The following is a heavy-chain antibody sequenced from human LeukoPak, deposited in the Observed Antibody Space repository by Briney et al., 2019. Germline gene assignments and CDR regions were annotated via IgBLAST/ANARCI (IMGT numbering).Heavy chain of an antibody. CDR2: LSGSGSTT. V-gene: IGHV3-23*01. Sequence: GSLRLSCAASGFIFSSYAMSWVRQAPGRGLEWVSSLSGSGSTTYYADSMKGRFTISRDSSKNTLYLQMNSLRAEDTAVYYCAKDTRYYDSSGYYRLDYWGQGTLVTVSS. CDR1: GFIFSSYA. D-gene: IGHD3-22*01. CDR3: AKDTRYYDSSGYYRLDY. J-gene: IGHJ4*02.